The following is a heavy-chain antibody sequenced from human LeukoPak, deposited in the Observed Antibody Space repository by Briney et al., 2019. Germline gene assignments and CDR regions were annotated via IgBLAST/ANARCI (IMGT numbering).Heavy chain of an antibody. J-gene: IGHJ4*02. CDR2: ISSSSSHT. D-gene: IGHD3-22*01. Sequence: GGSLRLSCVGSGFTFSNYSMNWVRQAPGKGLEWVSSISSSSSHTYYADSVKGRFTISRDNAKNAVYLQMNSLTADDTAVYYCAKLILISADDWGQRTLVSVSS. V-gene: IGHV3-21*01. CDR1: GFTFSNYS. CDR3: AKLILISADD.